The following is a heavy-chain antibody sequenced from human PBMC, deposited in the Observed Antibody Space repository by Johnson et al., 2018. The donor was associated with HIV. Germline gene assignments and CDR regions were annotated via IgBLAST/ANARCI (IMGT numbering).Heavy chain of an antibody. J-gene: IGHJ3*02. CDR2: IWYDGSNK. D-gene: IGHD1-26*01. CDR1: GFTFSSYG. V-gene: IGHV3-30*02. CDR3: AKGLGWELLTHDAFDI. Sequence: QVQLVESGGGLVQPGGSLRLSCAASGFTFSSYGMHWVRQAPGKGLEWVAVIWYDGSNKYYADSVKGRFTISGDNSKNTLYLQMNSLRAEDTALYYCAKGLGWELLTHDAFDIWGQGTMVTVSS.